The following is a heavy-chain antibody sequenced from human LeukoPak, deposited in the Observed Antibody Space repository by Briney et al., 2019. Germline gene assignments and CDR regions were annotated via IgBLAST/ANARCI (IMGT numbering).Heavy chain of an antibody. CDR2: INPNSGGT. Sequence: ASVKVSCKASGYTFTGYYMHWVRQAPGQGLEWMGWINPNSGGTNFAQKFQGRVTMTRDTSISTGYMELSRLRSDDTAVYYCARERGYSGYDFVIGYWGREPWSPSPQ. CDR3: ARERGYSGYDFVIGY. CDR1: GYTFTGYY. V-gene: IGHV1-2*02. J-gene: IGHJ4*02. D-gene: IGHD5-12*01.